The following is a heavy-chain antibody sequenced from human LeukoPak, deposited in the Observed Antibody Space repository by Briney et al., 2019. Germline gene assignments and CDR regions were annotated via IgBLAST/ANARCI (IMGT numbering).Heavy chain of an antibody. Sequence: SVKVSCKASGGTFSSYAISWARQAPGQGLEWMGGIIPIFGTANYAQKFQGRVTITADESTSTAYMELSSLRSEDTAVYYCARDYDSSGYGRGTGGYWGQGTLVTVSS. CDR3: ARDYDSSGYGRGTGGY. J-gene: IGHJ4*02. CDR1: GGTFSSYA. CDR2: IIPIFGTA. D-gene: IGHD3-22*01. V-gene: IGHV1-69*13.